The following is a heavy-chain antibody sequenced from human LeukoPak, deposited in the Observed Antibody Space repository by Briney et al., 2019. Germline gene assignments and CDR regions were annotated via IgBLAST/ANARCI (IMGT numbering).Heavy chain of an antibody. J-gene: IGHJ6*02. Sequence: SETLSLTCTVSGGSISSYYWSWIRQPPGKGLEWIGYIYYSGSTNYNPSLKGRVTISVDTSKNQFSLKLSSVTAADTAVYYCARASYYYDSSGYFNYYGMDVWGQGTTVTVSS. CDR1: GGSISSYY. CDR2: IYYSGST. D-gene: IGHD3-22*01. CDR3: ARASYYYDSSGYFNYYGMDV. V-gene: IGHV4-59*08.